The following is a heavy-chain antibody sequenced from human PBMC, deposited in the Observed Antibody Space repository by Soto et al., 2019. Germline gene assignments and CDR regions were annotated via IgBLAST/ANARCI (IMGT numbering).Heavy chain of an antibody. Sequence: GGSLRLSCAASGFTFSNAWMSWVRQAPGKGLEWVGRIKSKTDGGTTDYAAPVKGRFTISRDDSKNTLYLQMNSLKTEDTAVYYCTTDPFYGLGATQYYYYGMDVWGQGTTVTVSS. CDR1: GFTFSNAW. D-gene: IGHD4-17*01. V-gene: IGHV3-15*01. CDR2: IKSKTDGGTT. CDR3: TTDPFYGLGATQYYYYGMDV. J-gene: IGHJ6*02.